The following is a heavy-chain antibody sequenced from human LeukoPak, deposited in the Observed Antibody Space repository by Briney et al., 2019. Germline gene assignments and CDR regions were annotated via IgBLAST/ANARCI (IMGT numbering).Heavy chain of an antibody. V-gene: IGHV4-38-2*02. D-gene: IGHD2-2*01. Sequence: SETLSLTCTVSAYSISSGYYWGWIRQPPGKGLEWIGSIYHSGSTYYNPSLESRVTISVDTSKNQFSLKLSSVTAADTAMYYCARAILEYQHPYYFDYWGQGTLVTVSS. CDR1: AYSISSGYY. CDR2: IYHSGST. CDR3: ARAILEYQHPYYFDY. J-gene: IGHJ4*02.